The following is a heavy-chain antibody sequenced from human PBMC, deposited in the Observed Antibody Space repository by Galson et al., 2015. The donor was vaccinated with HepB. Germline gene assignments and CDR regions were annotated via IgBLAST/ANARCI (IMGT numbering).Heavy chain of an antibody. J-gene: IGHJ5*02. V-gene: IGHV3-30-3*01. D-gene: IGHD3-3*01. CDR2: ISYDGSNK. Sequence: SLRLSCAASGFTFSSYAMHWVRQAQGKGLEWVAVISYDGSNKYYADSVKGRFTISRDNSKNTLYLQMNSLRAEDTAVYYCARETGITIFGRGGFDPWGQGTLVTVSS. CDR3: ARETGITIFGRGGFDP. CDR1: GFTFSSYA.